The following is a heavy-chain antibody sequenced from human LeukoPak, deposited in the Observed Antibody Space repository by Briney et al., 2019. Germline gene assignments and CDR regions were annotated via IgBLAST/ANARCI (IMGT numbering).Heavy chain of an antibody. V-gene: IGHV1-69*01. J-gene: IGHJ4*02. CDR2: IIPIFGTA. CDR1: GGTFSSYA. D-gene: IGHD4-11*01. Sequence: SVKVSCKASGGTFSSYAISWVRQAPGQGLEWMGGIIPIFGTANYAQKFQGRVTITADESTSTAYMELSSLRSEDTAVYYCARDQLMTTFQYFDYWGQGTLVTVSS. CDR3: ARDQLMTTFQYFDY.